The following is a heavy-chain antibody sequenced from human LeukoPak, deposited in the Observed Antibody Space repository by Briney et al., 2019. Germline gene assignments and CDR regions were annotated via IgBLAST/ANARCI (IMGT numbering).Heavy chain of an antibody. CDR2: IYYSGST. CDR1: GGSISSSSYY. CDR3: ARDRPIYGYSSSANDAFDI. D-gene: IGHD6-13*01. Sequence: PSETLSLTCTVSGGSISSSSYYWGWIRQPPGKGLGGLGSIYYSGSTYYNPSLKSRVTISVDTSKNQFSLKLSSVTAADTAVYYCARDRPIYGYSSSANDAFDIWGQGTMVTVSS. V-gene: IGHV4-39*07. J-gene: IGHJ3*02.